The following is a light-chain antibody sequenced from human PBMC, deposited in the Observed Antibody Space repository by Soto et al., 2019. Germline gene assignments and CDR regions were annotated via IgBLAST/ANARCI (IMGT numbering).Light chain of an antibody. Sequence: EILLTQSPDTLSLSPGERATVSCRASQSVSRSNLAWYQHKPGEAPRLLIYGTSNRATGIPDRLSGSGSGTDFTLTIRRLEPEDFAVYYCQQYGSSGTFGQGTKVDIK. J-gene: IGKJ1*01. CDR1: QSVSRSN. CDR3: QQYGSSGT. CDR2: GTS. V-gene: IGKV3-20*01.